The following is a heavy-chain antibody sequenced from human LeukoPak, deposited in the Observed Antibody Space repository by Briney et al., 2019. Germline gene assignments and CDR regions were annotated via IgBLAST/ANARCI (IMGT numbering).Heavy chain of an antibody. D-gene: IGHD6-13*01. Sequence: GGSLRLSCAAFGFTFSSYGMHWVRQAPDKGLEWVAFIRYDGSNKYYVDSVKGRFTISRDNSKNTLYLQMNSLRAEDTAVYYCAKDRGPYISSWYGYWGQGTLVTVSS. CDR2: IRYDGSNK. CDR1: GFTFSSYG. J-gene: IGHJ4*02. V-gene: IGHV3-30*02. CDR3: AKDRGPYISSWYGY.